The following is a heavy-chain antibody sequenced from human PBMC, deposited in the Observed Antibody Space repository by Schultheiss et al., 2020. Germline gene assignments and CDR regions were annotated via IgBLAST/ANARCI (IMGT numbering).Heavy chain of an antibody. D-gene: IGHD3-10*01. Sequence: SQTLSLTCTVSGGSISSYYWSWIRQPPGKGLEWIGYIYYSGNTDYNPSLKSRVTMSVDTSKTQFSLKLRSVTAADTAVYYCARASGEGFDNWGQGVLVTVSS. CDR2: IYYSGNT. CDR1: GGSISSYY. J-gene: IGHJ4*02. CDR3: ARASGEGFDN. V-gene: IGHV4-59*12.